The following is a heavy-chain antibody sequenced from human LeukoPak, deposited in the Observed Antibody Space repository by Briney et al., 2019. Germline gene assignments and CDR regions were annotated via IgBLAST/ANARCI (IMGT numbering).Heavy chain of an antibody. J-gene: IGHJ4*02. CDR2: INHSGST. CDR3: ARGRAALLWFGELSSYYFDY. CDR1: GGSFSGYY. V-gene: IGHV4-34*01. D-gene: IGHD3-10*01. Sequence: SETLSLTCAVYGGSFSGYYWSWIRQPPGKGLEWIGEINHSGSTNYNPSLKSRVTISVDTSKNQFSLKLSSVTAADTAVYYCARGRAALLWFGELSSYYFDYWGQGTLVTVSS.